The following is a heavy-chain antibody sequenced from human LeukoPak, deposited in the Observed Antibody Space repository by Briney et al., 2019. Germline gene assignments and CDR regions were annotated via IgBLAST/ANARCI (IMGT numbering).Heavy chain of an antibody. Sequence: SETLSLTCAVSGGSISSGGYSWSWIRQPPGKGLEWIGYIYHSGSTYYNPSLKSRVTISVDRSKNQFSLKLSSVTAADTAVYYCARGRLTGDFDYWGQGALVTVSS. D-gene: IGHD3-9*01. J-gene: IGHJ4*02. V-gene: IGHV4-30-2*01. CDR1: GGSISSGGYS. CDR2: IYHSGST. CDR3: ARGRLTGDFDY.